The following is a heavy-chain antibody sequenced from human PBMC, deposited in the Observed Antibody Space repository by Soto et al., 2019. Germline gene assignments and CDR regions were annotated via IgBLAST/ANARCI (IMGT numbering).Heavy chain of an antibody. CDR1: GFTFSSYA. D-gene: IGHD5-12*01. CDR3: ARGEEMATIRTGMDV. J-gene: IGHJ6*02. CDR2: ISYDGSNK. Sequence: GGSLRLSCAASGFTFSSYAMHWVRQAPGKGLEWVAVISYDGSNKYFADSVKGRFTISRDNSKNTLYLQMNSLRAEDTAVYYCARGEEMATIRTGMDVWGQGTTVTVSS. V-gene: IGHV3-30-3*01.